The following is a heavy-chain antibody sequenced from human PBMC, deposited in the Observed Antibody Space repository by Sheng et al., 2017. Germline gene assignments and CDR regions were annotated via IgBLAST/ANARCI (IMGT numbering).Heavy chain of an antibody. J-gene: IGHJ6*02. CDR2: INHSGST. D-gene: IGHD1-26*01. CDR1: GGSFSGYY. Sequence: QVQLQQWGAGLLKPSETLSLTCAVYGGSFSGYYWSWIRQPPGKGLEWIGEINHSGSTNYNPSLKSRVTISVDTSKNKFSLKLSSVTAADTAVYYCAVGATWGYYYYYGMDVWGQGTTVTVSS. V-gene: IGHV4-34*01. CDR3: AVGATWGYYYYYGMDV.